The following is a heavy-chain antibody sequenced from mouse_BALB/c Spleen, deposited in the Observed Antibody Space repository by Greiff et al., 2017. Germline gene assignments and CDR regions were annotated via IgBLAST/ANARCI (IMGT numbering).Heavy chain of an antibody. CDR3: ARGGRYDGRSFAY. CDR1: GYSITSDYA. Sequence: EVMLVESGPGLVKPSQSLSLTCTVTGYSITSDYAWNWIRQFPGNKLEWMGYISYSGSTSYNPSLKSRISITRDTSKNQFFLQLNSVTTEDTATYYCARGGRYDGRSFAYWGQGTLVTVSA. J-gene: IGHJ3*01. V-gene: IGHV3-2*02. CDR2: ISYSGST. D-gene: IGHD2-14*01.